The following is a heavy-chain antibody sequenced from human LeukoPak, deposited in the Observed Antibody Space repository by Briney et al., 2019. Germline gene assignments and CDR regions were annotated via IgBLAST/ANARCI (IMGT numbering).Heavy chain of an antibody. CDR3: ARGLKVPAASRPKDYYYYMDV. D-gene: IGHD2-2*01. CDR2: INHSGST. J-gene: IGHJ6*03. V-gene: IGHV4-34*01. Sequence: SETLSLTCAVSGGSFSGYYWSWIRQPPGKGLEWIGGINHSGSTNYKPSLKSRVTISVDTSKNQFSLKLSSVTAADTAVYYCARGLKVPAASRPKDYYYYMDVWGKGTTVTVSS. CDR1: GGSFSGYY.